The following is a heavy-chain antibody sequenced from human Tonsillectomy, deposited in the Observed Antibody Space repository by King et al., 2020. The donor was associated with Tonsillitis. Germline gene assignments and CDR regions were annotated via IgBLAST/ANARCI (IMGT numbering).Heavy chain of an antibody. D-gene: IGHD3-22*01. CDR2: ISYDGSTK. CDR3: AIQHYYDSSGYYGPPLFDY. CDR1: GFTFSSYA. V-gene: IGHV3-30-3*01. Sequence: VQLVESGGGVVQPGRALRLSCAASGFTFSSYAMHWVRQAPGKGLQWVAVISYDGSTKYYADSVKGRFTISRDNSKNTQYLQRNSLRAEDTAVYYCAIQHYYDSSGYYGPPLFDYWGQGTLVTVSS. J-gene: IGHJ4*02.